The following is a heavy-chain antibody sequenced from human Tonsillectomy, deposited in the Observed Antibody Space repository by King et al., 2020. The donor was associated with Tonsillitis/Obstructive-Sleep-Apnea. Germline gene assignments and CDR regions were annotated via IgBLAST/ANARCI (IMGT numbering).Heavy chain of an antibody. CDR1: GFTFSNYA. Sequence: VQLVESGGGVVQPGRSLRLSCAASGFTFSNYAMHWVRQAPGKGLEWVAVISYDGSKKNYADSVKGRFTISRDNPKNTLYLQMNSLRAEDTAVYYCARDPNSDFWSAYYFYFFGMDVWGQGTTVTVSS. V-gene: IGHV3-30*04. CDR2: ISYDGSKK. D-gene: IGHD3-3*01. J-gene: IGHJ6*02. CDR3: ARDPNSDFWSAYYFYFFGMDV.